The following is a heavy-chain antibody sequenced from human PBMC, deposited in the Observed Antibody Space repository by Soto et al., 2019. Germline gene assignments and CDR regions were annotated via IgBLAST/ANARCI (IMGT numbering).Heavy chain of an antibody. J-gene: IGHJ3*01. CDR2: IHSDGTST. V-gene: IGHV3-74*01. D-gene: IGHD7-27*01. CDR1: GFTFDYYW. CDR3: ASGDRGAFDL. Sequence: EVQLVESGGGLVQPGESLRLSCAASGFTFDYYWMHWVRQAPGKGLVWVSRIHSDGTSTTYADSVKGRFTISRDNAKNTLSLQMNSLRAEDTAVSYCASGDRGAFDLWGQGTVVTVSS.